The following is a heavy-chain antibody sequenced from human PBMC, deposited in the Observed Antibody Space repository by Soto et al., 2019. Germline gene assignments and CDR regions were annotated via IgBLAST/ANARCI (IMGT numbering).Heavy chain of an antibody. J-gene: IGHJ5*02. V-gene: IGHV3-9*01. Sequence: EVQLVESGGGLVQPGRSLRLSCAASGFTFGDYAMQWVRQAPGKGLEWVSAISWNSGSIDYADSVKGRFTISRDNAKNSLYLQMNSLRAEDTAVYYCAREGPYYYGSGSHHRGWFDPWGQGTLVTVSS. CDR1: GFTFGDYA. CDR2: ISWNSGSI. CDR3: AREGPYYYGSGSHHRGWFDP. D-gene: IGHD3-10*01.